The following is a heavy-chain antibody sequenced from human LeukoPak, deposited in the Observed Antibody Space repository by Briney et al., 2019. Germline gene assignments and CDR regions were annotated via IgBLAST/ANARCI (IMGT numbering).Heavy chain of an antibody. CDR2: ISYDGSNK. D-gene: IGHD3-9*01. CDR1: GFTFSSYG. Sequence: GGSLRLSCAASGFTFSSYGMHWVRQAPGKGLEWEAVISYDGSNKYYADSVKGRFTISRDNSKNTLYLQMNSLRAEDTAVYYCAKDFTYYDILTGYYPYYYGMDVWGQGTTVTVSS. CDR3: AKDFTYYDILTGYYPYYYGMDV. J-gene: IGHJ6*02. V-gene: IGHV3-30*18.